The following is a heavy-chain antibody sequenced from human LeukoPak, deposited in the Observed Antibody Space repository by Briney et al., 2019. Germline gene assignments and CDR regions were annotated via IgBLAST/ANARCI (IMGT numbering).Heavy chain of an antibody. D-gene: IGHD1-26*01. J-gene: IGHJ4*02. V-gene: IGHV3-21*01. CDR3: AKDTRFRGSYFDY. Sequence: GGSLRLSCAASGFTFSSYSMNWVRQAPGKGLEWVSSISTSSSYIYYADSVKGRFTISRDNSKNTLYLQMNSLRAEDTAVYYCAKDTRFRGSYFDYWGQGTLVTVSS. CDR1: GFTFSSYS. CDR2: ISTSSSYI.